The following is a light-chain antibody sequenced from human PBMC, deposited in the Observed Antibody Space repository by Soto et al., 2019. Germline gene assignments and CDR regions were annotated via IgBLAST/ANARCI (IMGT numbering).Light chain of an antibody. CDR1: TSDVGSYNL. CDR2: EVT. V-gene: IGLV2-23*02. CDR3: CSFAGSTTLYV. J-gene: IGLJ1*01. Sequence: LTYPWSAYQYHRQAITISCTGTTSDVGSYNLVSWYQQHPGKAPKLMIYEVTKRPSGVSNRFSGSKSGNTASLTISGLQAEDEADYYCCSFAGSTTLYVFGTGTKVTVL.